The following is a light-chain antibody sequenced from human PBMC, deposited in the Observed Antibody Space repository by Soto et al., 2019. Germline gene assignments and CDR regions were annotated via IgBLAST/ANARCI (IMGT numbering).Light chain of an antibody. V-gene: IGKV3-11*01. CDR3: QHRSNWPPIT. CDR2: HAS. CDR1: QSVCSY. J-gene: IGKJ5*01. Sequence: DIVLTQSPATLSLSPGETATLSCRASQSVCSYLAWYQQQPGEAPRLLIYHASNRATGIPARFSGSGSGPNLSLTISSLEREDFACYSCQHRSNWPPITFGQGTRGEIK.